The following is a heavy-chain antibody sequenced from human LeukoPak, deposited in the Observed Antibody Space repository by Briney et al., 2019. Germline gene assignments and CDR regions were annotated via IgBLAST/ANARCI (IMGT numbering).Heavy chain of an antibody. J-gene: IGHJ4*02. Sequence: GGSLRLSCAASGFTFSSYAMHWVRQAPGKGLEYVSAISSNGGSTYYANSVKGRFTISRDNSKNTLCLQMGSLRAEDMAVYYCASGCSGGSCYSDWGQGTLVTVSS. V-gene: IGHV3-64*01. CDR2: ISSNGGST. D-gene: IGHD2-15*01. CDR1: GFTFSSYA. CDR3: ASGCSGGSCYSD.